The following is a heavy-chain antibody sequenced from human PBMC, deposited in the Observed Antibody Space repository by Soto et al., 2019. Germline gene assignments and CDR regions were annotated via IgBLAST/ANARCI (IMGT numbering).Heavy chain of an antibody. V-gene: IGHV3-23*01. CDR2: ISGNGANT. CDR3: AKDYGSSRYFFDY. Sequence: VQLLESGGGFVQPGGSLRLSCAVSGFTFINYAMSWVRQAPGEGLEWVSTISGNGANTHYADSVKGRFSISRDNSKNTLYIQMNSLRAEDTAVYYCAKDYGSSRYFFDYWGQGALVTVSS. CDR1: GFTFINYA. D-gene: IGHD6-19*01. J-gene: IGHJ4*02.